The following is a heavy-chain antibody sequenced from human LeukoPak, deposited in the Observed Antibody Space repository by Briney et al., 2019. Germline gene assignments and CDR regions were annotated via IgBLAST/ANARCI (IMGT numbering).Heavy chain of an antibody. V-gene: IGHV4-34*01. D-gene: IGHD3-10*01. CDR2: INHSGST. CDR3: ARVGSGSGNNDY. J-gene: IGHJ4*02. Sequence: SETLSLTCAVYGGSFSGYYWNWIRQPPGKGLEWIGEINHSGSTNYNPSLKSRVTISVDTSKNQFSLKLSSVTAADTAVYYCARVGSGSGNNDYWGQGTLVTVSS. CDR1: GGSFSGYY.